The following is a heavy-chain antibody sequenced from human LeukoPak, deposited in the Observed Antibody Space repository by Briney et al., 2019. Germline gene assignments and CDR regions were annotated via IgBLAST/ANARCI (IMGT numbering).Heavy chain of an antibody. D-gene: IGHD1-26*01. Sequence: PGGSLRLSCSAFGFTLSHYRMTWVRQAPGKGLEWVASIKEDGSEKSYVDSVKGRFTISRDNAKNSLYLQMNSLGAEDTAVYYCVRGGSYTFDPWGQGILVTVSS. J-gene: IGHJ5*02. CDR1: GFTLSHYR. CDR2: IKEDGSEK. V-gene: IGHV3-7*01. CDR3: VRGGSYTFDP.